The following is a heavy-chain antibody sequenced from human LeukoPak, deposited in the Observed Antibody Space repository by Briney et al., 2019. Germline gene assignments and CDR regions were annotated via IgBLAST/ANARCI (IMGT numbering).Heavy chain of an antibody. Sequence: ASVKVSCKASGYSFTRYFIHWVRQAPGQGLEWMGIISPSDGSTSHAQKFQGRVTMTRDTSTSTVYMELSSLRSEDTDVYYCARGKVVTMVRGVIITYFDYWGQGTLVTVSS. CDR2: ISPSDGST. CDR3: ARGKVVTMVRGVIITYFDY. V-gene: IGHV1-46*01. CDR1: GYSFTRYF. D-gene: IGHD3-10*01. J-gene: IGHJ4*02.